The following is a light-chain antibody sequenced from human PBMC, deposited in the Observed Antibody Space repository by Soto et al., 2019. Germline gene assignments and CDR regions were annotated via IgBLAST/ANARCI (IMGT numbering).Light chain of an antibody. CDR3: CSYAGSYNIVV. CDR2: DVS. J-gene: IGLJ2*01. Sequence: QSALTQPRSVSGSPGQSVTISCTGTSSDVGGYNSVSWYQQHPGKAPKLIIYDVSKRPSGVPDRFSGSKSGNTASLTISGLQAEDEADYYCCSYAGSYNIVVFGGGTKLTVL. CDR1: SSDVGGYNS. V-gene: IGLV2-11*01.